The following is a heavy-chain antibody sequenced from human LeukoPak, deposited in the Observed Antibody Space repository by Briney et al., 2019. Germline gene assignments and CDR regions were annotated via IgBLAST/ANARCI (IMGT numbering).Heavy chain of an antibody. Sequence: GGSLRLSCAASGFTFSDYGMSWVRQAPGKGLEWVSGISGSGGSTYYADSVKGRFIISRDNSKNTLYLQMNSLRAEDTALYYCAKTIDIVATPNFDYWGQGTLVTVSS. CDR3: AKTIDIVATPNFDY. CDR2: ISGSGGST. V-gene: IGHV3-23*01. D-gene: IGHD5-12*01. J-gene: IGHJ4*02. CDR1: GFTFSDYG.